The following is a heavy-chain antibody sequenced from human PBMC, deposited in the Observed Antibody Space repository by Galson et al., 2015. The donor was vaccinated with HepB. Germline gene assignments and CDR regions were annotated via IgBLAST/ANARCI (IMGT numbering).Heavy chain of an antibody. D-gene: IGHD3-10*01. CDR1: GFNVSPYV. V-gene: IGHV3-30*18. CDR3: AKEGTYYDSTGRDWFDP. Sequence: SLRLSCAASGFNVSPYVFHWVRQTPGKGLEWVALISHDGTIKNYADSVKGRFTVSRDNSKNMLFLHMNGLRTDDTAVYYCAKEGTYYDSTGRDWFDPWGQGTLVTVSS. J-gene: IGHJ5*02. CDR2: ISHDGTIK.